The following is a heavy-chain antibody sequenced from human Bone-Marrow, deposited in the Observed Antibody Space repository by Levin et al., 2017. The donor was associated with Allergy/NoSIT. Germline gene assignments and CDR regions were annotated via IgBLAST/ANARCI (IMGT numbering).Heavy chain of an antibody. D-gene: IGHD3-10*01. CDR3: ARALAGTRVFDP. Sequence: ASVKVSCKASGGTFSSYEISWVRQAPGQGLEWMGGLIPMFGTANYAQKFQGRVTITADESTSTAYMELSSLRSEDTAVYYCARALAGTRVFDPWGQGTLVTVSS. J-gene: IGHJ5*02. V-gene: IGHV1-69*13. CDR1: GGTFSSYE. CDR2: LIPMFGTA.